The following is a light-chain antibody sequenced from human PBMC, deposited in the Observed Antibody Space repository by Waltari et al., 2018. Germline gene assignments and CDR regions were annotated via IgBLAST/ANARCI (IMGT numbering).Light chain of an antibody. Sequence: DIQMTQSPSSLSASVGDRVTITSRASQGISSYLNWYQQRPGKAPKLLISSASSLQSGVPSRFSGSGSGTDFTLTISSLQPEDIATYYCQHSYTTPLTFGPGSKVEIK. CDR2: SAS. CDR3: QHSYTTPLT. V-gene: IGKV1-39*01. J-gene: IGKJ3*01. CDR1: QGISSY.